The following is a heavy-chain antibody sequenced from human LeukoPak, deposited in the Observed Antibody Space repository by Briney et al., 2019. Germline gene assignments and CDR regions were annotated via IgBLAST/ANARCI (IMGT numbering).Heavy chain of an antibody. D-gene: IGHD3-22*01. V-gene: IGHV4-39*01. Sequence: SETLSLTCIVCGGSISGSSYYWGWVRQPPGKGREWIGSIYYSGSTYDNPSLKSRVTIFVDTSKNQFSLQLSSVTAADTAVYYCARQKYYYDSSGYYYVWFFDYWGQGTLVSVSS. CDR3: ARQKYYYDSSGYYYVWFFDY. CDR2: IYYSGST. CDR1: GGSISGSSYY. J-gene: IGHJ4*02.